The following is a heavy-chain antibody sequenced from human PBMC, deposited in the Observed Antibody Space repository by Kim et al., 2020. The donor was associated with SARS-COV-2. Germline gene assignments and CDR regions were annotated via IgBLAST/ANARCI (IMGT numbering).Heavy chain of an antibody. D-gene: IGHD3-10*02. CDR2: INPNSGGT. Sequence: ASVKVSCKASGYTFTGYYMHWVRQAPGQGLEWMGRINPNSGGTNYAQKFQGRVTMTRDTSISTAYMELSRLRSDDTAVYYCATPLYYYVVRGGPPAADAFDIWGQGTMVTVSS. V-gene: IGHV1-2*06. J-gene: IGHJ3*02. CDR3: ATPLYYYVVRGGPPAADAFDI. CDR1: GYTFTGYY.